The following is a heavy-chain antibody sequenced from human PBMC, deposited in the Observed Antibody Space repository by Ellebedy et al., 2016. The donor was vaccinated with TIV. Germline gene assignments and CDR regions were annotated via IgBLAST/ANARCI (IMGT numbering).Heavy chain of an antibody. CDR3: ARDAENIAVADNFDY. J-gene: IGHJ4*02. CDR2: IGFSGDTT. Sequence: GESLKISCAASGFPFSDYYMTWIRQAPGKGLEWIANIGFSGDTTYYADSVTGRFTISRDNAQNSLFLHMKSLRTEDTAVYYCARDAENIAVADNFDYWGQGTLVTVSS. D-gene: IGHD6-19*01. V-gene: IGHV3-11*01. CDR1: GFPFSDYY.